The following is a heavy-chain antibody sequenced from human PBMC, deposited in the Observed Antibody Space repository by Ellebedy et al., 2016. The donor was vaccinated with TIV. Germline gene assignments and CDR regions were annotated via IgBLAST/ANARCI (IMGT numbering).Heavy chain of an antibody. Sequence: PGGSLRLSCAASGFNFGGHAMKWVRQAPGKGLEWVSSIGSSAYTTHYADSVKGRFTISRDNSRNTLYLQMNSLRGEDTAVYFCAKDVRYTTGWVGALDIWGQGAMVTVSS. CDR2: IGSSAYTT. D-gene: IGHD2-8*02. V-gene: IGHV3-23*01. CDR3: AKDVRYTTGWVGALDI. J-gene: IGHJ3*02. CDR1: GFNFGGHA.